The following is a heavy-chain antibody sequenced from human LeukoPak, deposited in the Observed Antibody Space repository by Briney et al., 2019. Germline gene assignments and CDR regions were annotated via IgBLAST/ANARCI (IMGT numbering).Heavy chain of an antibody. CDR2: IYYSGST. Sequence: PSETLSLTCTVSGGSISSSSYYWGWIRQPPGKGLEWIGSIYYSGSTYYNPSLKSRVTISVDTSKNQFSLKLSSVTAADTAVYYCASGKGYYFDYWGQGTLVTVSS. V-gene: IGHV4-39*01. CDR1: GGSISSSSYY. CDR3: ASGKGYYFDY. J-gene: IGHJ4*02.